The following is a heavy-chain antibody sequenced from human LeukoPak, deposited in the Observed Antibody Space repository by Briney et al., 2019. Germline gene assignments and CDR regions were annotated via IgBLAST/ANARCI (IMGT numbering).Heavy chain of an antibody. D-gene: IGHD3-10*01. Sequence: GASVKVSCKASGYTFTGYYMHWVRQAPGQGLEWMGWINPNSGGTNYAQKFQGRVTMTRDTSISTAYMELSRLRSDDTAVYYCARGDRLYGSGSYYSHWGQGTLVTVSS. CDR2: INPNSGGT. CDR1: GYTFTGYY. J-gene: IGHJ4*02. CDR3: ARGDRLYGSGSYYSH. V-gene: IGHV1-2*02.